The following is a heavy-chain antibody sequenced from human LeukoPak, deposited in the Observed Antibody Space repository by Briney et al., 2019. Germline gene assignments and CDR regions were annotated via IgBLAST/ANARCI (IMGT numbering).Heavy chain of an antibody. CDR1: GYSISSGYY. V-gene: IGHV4-38-2*02. CDR2: IYHSGST. J-gene: IGHJ3*02. CDR3: ARNGYCSSTSCYTGHAFDI. Sequence: SETLSLTCTVSGYSISSGYYWGWIRQPPGKGLEWIGSIYHSGSTYYNPSLKSRVTISVDTSKNQFSLKLSSVTAADTAVYYCARNGYCSSTSCYTGHAFDIWGQGTMVTVSS. D-gene: IGHD2-2*02.